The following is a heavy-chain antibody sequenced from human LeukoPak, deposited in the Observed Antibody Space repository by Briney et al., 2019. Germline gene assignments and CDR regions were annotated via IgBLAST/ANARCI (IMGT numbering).Heavy chain of an antibody. CDR3: ARGLRFLEWLSPQXWFDX. D-gene: IGHD3-3*01. CDR2: IYYSGST. CDR1: GGSISSSSYY. V-gene: IGHV4-39*07. J-gene: IGHJ5*01. Sequence: SETLSLTCTVSGGSISSSSYYWGWIRQPPGKGLEWIGSIYYSGSTYYNPSLKSRVTISVDTSKNQFSLKLSSVTAADTAVYYCARGLRFLEWLSPQXWFDXWXXGTLVTVS.